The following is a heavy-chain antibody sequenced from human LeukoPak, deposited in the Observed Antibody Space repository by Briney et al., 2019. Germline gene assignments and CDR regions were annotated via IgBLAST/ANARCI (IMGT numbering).Heavy chain of an antibody. CDR2: MNPSSGNT. CDR1: GYTFTSYG. V-gene: IGHV1-8*03. CDR3: ARVLSGSYHFYYFDY. Sequence: ASVKVSCKASGYTFTSYGINWVRQATGQGLEWMGWMNPSSGNTGYAQKFQGRVTITRNTSITAAYMELSSLRSEDTAVYFCARVLSGSYHFYYFDYWGQGTLVTVSS. D-gene: IGHD1-26*01. J-gene: IGHJ4*02.